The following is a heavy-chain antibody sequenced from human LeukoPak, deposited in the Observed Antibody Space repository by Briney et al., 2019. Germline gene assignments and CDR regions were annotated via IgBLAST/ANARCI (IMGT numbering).Heavy chain of an antibody. CDR2: ISSSSSTI. CDR1: GFTFSSYS. CDR3: ARDHYDFWSGPSGEDV. J-gene: IGHJ6*04. V-gene: IGHV3-48*01. Sequence: GGSLRLSCAASGFTFSSYSMNWVRQAPGKGLEWVSYISSSSSTIYYADSVKGRFTISRDNAKDSLYLQMNSLRAEDTAVYYCARDHYDFWSGPSGEDVWGKGTTVTVSS. D-gene: IGHD3-3*01.